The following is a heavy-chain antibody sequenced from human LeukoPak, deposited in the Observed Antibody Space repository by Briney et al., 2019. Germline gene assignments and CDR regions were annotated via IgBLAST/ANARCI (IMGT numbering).Heavy chain of an antibody. CDR1: GGSISSYY. V-gene: IGHV4-4*07. CDR2: IYISGST. CDR3: ARAIAVAGDFDY. D-gene: IGHD6-19*01. J-gene: IGHJ4*02. Sequence: SETLSLTCTVSGGSISSYYWSWIRQPAGKRLEWIGRIYISGSTNYNPSLKSRVTMSVDTSKNHFSLKLSSVTAADTAVYYCARAIAVAGDFDYWGQGTLVTASS.